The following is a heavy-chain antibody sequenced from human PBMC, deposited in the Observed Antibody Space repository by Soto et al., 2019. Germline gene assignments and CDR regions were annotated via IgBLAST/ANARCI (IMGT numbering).Heavy chain of an antibody. D-gene: IGHD3-22*01. Sequence: GGSLRLSCAASGFTFSSYAMSWVRQAPGKGLEWVSAISGSGGSTYYADSVKGRFTISRDNSKSTLYLQMNSLRAEDTAVYYCAKDLSTMIVVVRVGDWFDPWGQGTLVTVSS. V-gene: IGHV3-23*01. J-gene: IGHJ5*02. CDR3: AKDLSTMIVVVRVGDWFDP. CDR2: ISGSGGST. CDR1: GFTFSSYA.